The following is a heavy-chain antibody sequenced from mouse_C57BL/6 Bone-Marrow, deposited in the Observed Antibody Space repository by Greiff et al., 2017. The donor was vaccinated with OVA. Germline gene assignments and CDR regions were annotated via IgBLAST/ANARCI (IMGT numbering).Heavy chain of an antibody. CDR1: GFSLTSYG. V-gene: IGHV2-5*01. D-gene: IGHD1-1*01. J-gene: IGHJ1*03. CDR2: IWRGGST. Sequence: QVQLQQSGPGLVQPSQSLSITCTVSGFSLTSYGVHWVRQSPGKGLEWLGVIWRGGSTDYNAAFMSRLSITKDNSKSQVFCKMNSLQADDTAIYYCAKKGYGSSHWYVDVWGTGTTGTVAS. CDR3: AKKGYGSSHWYVDV.